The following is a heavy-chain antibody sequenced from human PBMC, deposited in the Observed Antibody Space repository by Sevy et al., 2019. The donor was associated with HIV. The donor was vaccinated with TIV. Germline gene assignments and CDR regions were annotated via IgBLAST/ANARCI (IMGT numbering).Heavy chain of an antibody. D-gene: IGHD3-3*01. J-gene: IGHJ6*02. CDR3: AADRDDFWSGYYIGYYYGMDV. CDR1: GFTFTSSA. V-gene: IGHV1-58*01. Sequence: ASVKVSCKASGFTFTSSAVQWVRQARGQRLEWIGWIVVGSGNTNYAQKFQERVTITREMDTSTAYMEQSSLRSDVTAVYYCAADRDDFWSGYYIGYYYGMDVWGQGTTVTVSS. CDR2: IVVGSGNT.